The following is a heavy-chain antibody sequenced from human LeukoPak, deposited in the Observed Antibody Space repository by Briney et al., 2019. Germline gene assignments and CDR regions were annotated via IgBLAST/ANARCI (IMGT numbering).Heavy chain of an antibody. V-gene: IGHV4-39*01. CDR2: IYYSGIT. D-gene: IGHD4-17*01. CDR1: GGSISSTTYF. CDR3: ARDYGDFSFDY. J-gene: IGHJ4*02. Sequence: SETLSLTCTVSGGSISSTTYFWAWVRQPPGKGLEWIGNIYYSGITYYIPSLKSRLTISVHTSKNQFSLKLRSVTAADTAVYYCARDYGDFSFDYWGQGTLFTVSS.